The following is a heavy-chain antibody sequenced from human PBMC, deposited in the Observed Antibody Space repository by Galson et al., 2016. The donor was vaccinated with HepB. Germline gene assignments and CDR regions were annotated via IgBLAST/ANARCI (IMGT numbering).Heavy chain of an antibody. V-gene: IGHV4-59*02. Sequence: ETLSLTCTVSGGSVSGQYWNWIRQPPGKGLEWIGYISNSGDSKYKPSLQSRATISIDTFRNQFSLNLLSVTAADTAVYYCARSFGSGNYLDSWGQGALVTVSS. CDR1: GGSVSGQY. J-gene: IGHJ5*01. CDR2: ISNSGDS. CDR3: ARSFGSGNYLDS. D-gene: IGHD3-10*01.